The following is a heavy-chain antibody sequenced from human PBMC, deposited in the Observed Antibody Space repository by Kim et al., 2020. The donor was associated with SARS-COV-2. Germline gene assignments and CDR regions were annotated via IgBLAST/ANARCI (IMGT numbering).Heavy chain of an antibody. CDR1: GYTFTSYG. D-gene: IGHD5-12*01. J-gene: IGHJ5*02. CDR3: ARIQSQGRVWIVASVYNWFDP. V-gene: IGHV1-18*04. CDR2: ISAYNGNT. Sequence: ASVKVSCKASGYTFTSYGISWVRQAPGQGLEWMGWISAYNGNTNYAQKLQGRVTMTTDTSTSTAYMELRSLRSDDTAVYYCARIQSQGRVWIVASVYNWFDPWDQGTLVTVSS.